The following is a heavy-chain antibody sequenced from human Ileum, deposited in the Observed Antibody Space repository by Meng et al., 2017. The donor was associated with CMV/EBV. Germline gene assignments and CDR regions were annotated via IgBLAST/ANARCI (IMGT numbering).Heavy chain of an antibody. CDR1: GGSITNYY. CDR2: TYPGGTT. V-gene: IGHV4-59*12. D-gene: IGHD3-22*01. Sequence: SETLSLTCTVSGGSITNYYWTWVRRPPGKGLEWIAYTYPGGTTTYNPSLKSRVSISVDTSNNQFSLRLNSLTAADTAVYYCARTPNDRGRYGMDVWGHGTTVTVSS. J-gene: IGHJ6*02. CDR3: ARTPNDRGRYGMDV.